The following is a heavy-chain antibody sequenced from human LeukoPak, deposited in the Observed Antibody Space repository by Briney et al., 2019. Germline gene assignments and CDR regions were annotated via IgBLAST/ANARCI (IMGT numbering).Heavy chain of an antibody. CDR1: GGTFSSYA. D-gene: IGHD3-22*01. CDR2: IIPIFGTA. J-gene: IGHJ4*02. CDR3: ARVTMIVPSYFDY. Sequence: GASVKVSCKASGGTFSSYAISWVRQAPGQVLEWMGGIIPIFGTANYAQKFQGRVTITADESTSTAYMELSSLRSEDTAVYYCARVTMIVPSYFDYWGQGTLVTVSS. V-gene: IGHV1-69*13.